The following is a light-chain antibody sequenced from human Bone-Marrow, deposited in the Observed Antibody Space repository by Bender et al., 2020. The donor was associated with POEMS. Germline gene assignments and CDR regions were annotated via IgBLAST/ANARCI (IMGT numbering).Light chain of an antibody. CDR1: SNDVGSYNL. V-gene: IGLV2-23*02. Sequence: QSALTQPASVSGSPGQSITISCTGTSNDVGSYNLVSWYLQYPGKAPKLIIYEVVKRPSGVSTRFSGSKSGNTASLTVSGLQADDEAHYYCCSFVGSSSWVFGGGTKVTVL. J-gene: IGLJ3*02. CDR3: CSFVGSSSWV. CDR2: EVV.